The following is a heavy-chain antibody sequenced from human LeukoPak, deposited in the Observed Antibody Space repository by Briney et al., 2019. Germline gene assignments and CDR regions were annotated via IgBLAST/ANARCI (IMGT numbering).Heavy chain of an antibody. J-gene: IGHJ4*02. D-gene: IGHD3-3*01. CDR2: IRSKANSYAT. CDR3: TTSGAYYEYYDFWSGPYRNFDY. CDR1: GFTFSGSV. Sequence: GGSLRLSCAASGFTFSGSVMHWVRQASGKGLEWVGRIRSKANSYATAYAASVKGRFTISRDDSKNTAYLQMNSLKTEDTAVYYCTTSGAYYEYYDFWSGPYRNFDYWGQGTLVTVSS. V-gene: IGHV3-73*01.